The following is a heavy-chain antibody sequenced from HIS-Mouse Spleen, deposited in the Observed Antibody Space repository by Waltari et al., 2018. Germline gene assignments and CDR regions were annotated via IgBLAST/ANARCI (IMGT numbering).Heavy chain of an antibody. Sequence: QVQLQQWGAGLLKPSETLSLTCAVYGGSFRGYYWSWIRQPPGKGLEWIGEINHSGSTNYNPSLKSRVTISVDTSKNQFSLKLSSVTAADTAVYYCARGRYFDLWGRGTLVTVSS. V-gene: IGHV4-34*01. CDR2: INHSGST. J-gene: IGHJ2*01. CDR3: ARGRYFDL. CDR1: GGSFRGYY.